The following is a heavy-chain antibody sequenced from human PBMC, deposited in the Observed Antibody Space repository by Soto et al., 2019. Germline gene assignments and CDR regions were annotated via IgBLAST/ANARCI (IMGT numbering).Heavy chain of an antibody. CDR3: ARSIVVVTSFDY. V-gene: IGHV1-3*01. Sequence: ASVKLSCKACGDSFKTYAMHWVRQAPGQRLEWMGWINAGNGNTKYSQKFQGRVTITRDTSASTAYMELSSLRSEDTAVYYCARSIVVVTSFDYWGQGTLVTVSS. J-gene: IGHJ4*02. CDR1: GDSFKTYA. D-gene: IGHD3-22*01. CDR2: INAGNGNT.